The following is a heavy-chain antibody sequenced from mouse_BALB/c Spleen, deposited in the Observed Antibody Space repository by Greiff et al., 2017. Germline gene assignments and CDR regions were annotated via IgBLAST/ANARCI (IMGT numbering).Heavy chain of an antibody. D-gene: IGHD2-3*01. Sequence: EVKLQESGPGLVKPSQSLSLTCTVTGYSITSDYAWNWIRQFPGNKLEWMGYISYSGSTSYNPSLKSRISITRDTSKNQFFLQLNSVTTEDTATYYCARSGKSIHLYYAMDYWGQGTSVTVSS. J-gene: IGHJ4*01. V-gene: IGHV3-2*02. CDR3: ARSGKSIHLYYAMDY. CDR1: GYSITSDYA. CDR2: ISYSGST.